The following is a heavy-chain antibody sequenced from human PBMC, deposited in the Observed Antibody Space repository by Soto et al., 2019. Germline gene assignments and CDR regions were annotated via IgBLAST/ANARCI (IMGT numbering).Heavy chain of an antibody. Sequence: ASVKVSCKASGYTFTSYGISWVRQAPGQGLEWMGWISAYNGNTNYAQKLQGRVTMTTDTSTSTAYMELRSLRSDDTAVYYCARVVENYYGSGSYYKGDYYYYGMDVWGQGTKVTVSS. CDR1: GYTFTSYG. CDR2: ISAYNGNT. V-gene: IGHV1-18*01. J-gene: IGHJ6*02. CDR3: ARVVENYYGSGSYYKGDYYYYGMDV. D-gene: IGHD3-10*01.